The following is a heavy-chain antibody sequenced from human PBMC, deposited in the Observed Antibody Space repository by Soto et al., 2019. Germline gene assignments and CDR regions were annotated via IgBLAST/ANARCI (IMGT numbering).Heavy chain of an antibody. D-gene: IGHD5-18*01. CDR1: GFTFSSYG. Sequence: QVQLVESGGGVVQPGRSLRLSCAASGFTFSSYGMHWVRQAPGKGLEWVAVISYDGSNKYYADSVKGRFTISRDNSKNTLYLQMNSLRAEDTAVYYCAKDYSERPPNYFDYWGQGTLVTVSS. V-gene: IGHV3-30*18. J-gene: IGHJ4*02. CDR2: ISYDGSNK. CDR3: AKDYSERPPNYFDY.